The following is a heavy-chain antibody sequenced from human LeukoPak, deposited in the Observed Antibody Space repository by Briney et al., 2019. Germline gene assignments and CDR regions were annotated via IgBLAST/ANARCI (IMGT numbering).Heavy chain of an antibody. CDR3: ARDCNRTYCYDY. J-gene: IGHJ4*02. D-gene: IGHD2/OR15-2a*01. V-gene: IGHV3-30*04. Sequence: GRSLRLSSAASGFTFSSYAMHWVRQAPGKGLEWVAVISYDGSNKYYADSVKGRFTISRDNSKNTLYLQMNSLRAEDTAVYYCARDCNRTYCYDYWGQGTLVTVSS. CDR2: ISYDGSNK. CDR1: GFTFSSYA.